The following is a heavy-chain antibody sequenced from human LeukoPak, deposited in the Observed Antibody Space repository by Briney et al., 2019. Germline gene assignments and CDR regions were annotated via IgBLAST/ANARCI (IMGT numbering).Heavy chain of an antibody. V-gene: IGHV3-74*01. J-gene: IGHJ4*02. Sequence: GGSPRLSCAASGFTFDDYAMDWVRQLPGKGLVWVSRINGDGSSTNYADSVKGRFTISRDNAKNTLYLQMNSLRAEDTAIYYCARDSPITGTYLWFFDYWGQGALVTVSS. CDR1: GFTFDDYA. CDR2: INGDGSST. CDR3: ARDSPITGTYLWFFDY. D-gene: IGHD5/OR15-5a*01.